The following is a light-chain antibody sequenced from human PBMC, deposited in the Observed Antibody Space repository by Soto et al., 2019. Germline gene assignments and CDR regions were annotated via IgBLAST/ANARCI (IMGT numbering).Light chain of an antibody. V-gene: IGKV3-15*01. CDR1: QSVGSN. J-gene: IGKJ3*01. CDR2: GAS. Sequence: ERVMTQSPATLSVSPGERATLPCRASQSVGSNLAWYQQKPGQAPRLLIFGASSRATGVPARFSGSGSGTEFTLTINSLQSEDFAVYFCQQYDNLPLTFGPGTKLDIK. CDR3: QQYDNLPLT.